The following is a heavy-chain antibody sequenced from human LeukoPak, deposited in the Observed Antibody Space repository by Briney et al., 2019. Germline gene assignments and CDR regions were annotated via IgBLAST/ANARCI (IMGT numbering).Heavy chain of an antibody. V-gene: IGHV3-30*03. J-gene: IGHJ4*02. CDR2: ISYDGSNK. D-gene: IGHD1-26*01. CDR1: GFTFSSYS. CDR3: ASQGGGSYYSMQPYYFDY. Sequence: GGSLRLSCAASGFTFSSYSMNWVRQAPGKGLEWVAVISYDGSNKYYADSVKGRFTISRDNSKNTLYLQMNSLRAEDTAVYYCASQGGGSYYSMQPYYFDYWGQGTLVTVSS.